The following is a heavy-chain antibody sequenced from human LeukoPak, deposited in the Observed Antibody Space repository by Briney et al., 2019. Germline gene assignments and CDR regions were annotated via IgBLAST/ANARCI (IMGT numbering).Heavy chain of an antibody. CDR1: GFTFSSYS. CDR2: ISSSSSYI. V-gene: IGHV3-21*01. CDR3: AREGDSSGYYYLL. J-gene: IGHJ4*02. Sequence: GGSLRLSCAASGFTFSSYSMNWVRQAPGKGLEWVSSISSSSSYIYYADSVKGRFTISRDNAKNSLYLQMNSLRAEDTAVYYCAREGDSSGYYYLLWGQGTLVTVSS. D-gene: IGHD3-22*01.